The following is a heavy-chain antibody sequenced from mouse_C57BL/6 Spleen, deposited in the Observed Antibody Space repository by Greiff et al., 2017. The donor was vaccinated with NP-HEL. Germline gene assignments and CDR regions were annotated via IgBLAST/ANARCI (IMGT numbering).Heavy chain of an antibody. CDR3: ARGGPHYYGSSYDYFDY. D-gene: IGHD1-1*01. V-gene: IGHV1-19*01. J-gene: IGHJ2*01. Sequence: VQLKQSGPVLVKPGASVKMSCKASGYTFTDYYMNWVKQSHGKSLEWIGVINPYNGGTSYNEKFKGKATLTVDKSSSTAYMELNSLTSEDSAVYYCARGGPHYYGSSYDYFDYWGQGTTLTVSS. CDR1: GYTFTDYY. CDR2: INPYNGGT.